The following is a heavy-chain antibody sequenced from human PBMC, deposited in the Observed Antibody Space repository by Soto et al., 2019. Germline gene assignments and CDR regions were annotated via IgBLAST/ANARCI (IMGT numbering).Heavy chain of an antibody. CDR2: ISSSSSTI. V-gene: IGHV3-48*02. CDR3: ATDVLRFLESSYYYYGMDV. Sequence: EVQLVESGGGLVQPGGSLRISCAASGFTFSSYSMNWVRQAPGKGLEWVSYISSSSSTIYYADSVKGRFTISRDNAKNSLYLQMNSLRDEATAVYYCATDVLRFLESSYYYYGMDVWGQGTTVTVSS. J-gene: IGHJ6*02. D-gene: IGHD3-3*01. CDR1: GFTFSSYS.